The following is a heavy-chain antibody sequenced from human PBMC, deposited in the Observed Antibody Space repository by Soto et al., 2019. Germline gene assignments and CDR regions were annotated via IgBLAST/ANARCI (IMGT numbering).Heavy chain of an antibody. CDR3: VREGLTGDTSGWFVY. CDR2: ISASGADT. CDR1: GFTFSRYN. D-gene: IGHD3-10*01. J-gene: IGHJ5*01. V-gene: IGHV3-21*04. Sequence: LRLSCVVSGFTFSRYNMNWVRQAPGKGPECVSSISASGADTTYAESVKGRFTVSRVNAKNSLFLQMNSLRVEDTALYYCVREGLTGDTSGWFVYWGQETPVTVSS.